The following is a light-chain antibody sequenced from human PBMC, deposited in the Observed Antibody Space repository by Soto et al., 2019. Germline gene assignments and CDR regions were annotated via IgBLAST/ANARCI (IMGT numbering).Light chain of an antibody. CDR1: QGISNY. J-gene: IGKJ1*01. V-gene: IGKV1-27*01. Sequence: DIQMTQSSSSLSASVGDRVTITCRASQGISNYLAWYQQKPGKVPKLLIYAASTLQSGVPSRFSGSGSRTDFPLTISSLQPEDVATDYCQKYNSVPVWFGQGTKVEIK. CDR3: QKYNSVPVW. CDR2: AAS.